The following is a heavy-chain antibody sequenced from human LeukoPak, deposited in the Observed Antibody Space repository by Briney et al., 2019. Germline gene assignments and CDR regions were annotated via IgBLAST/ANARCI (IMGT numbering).Heavy chain of an antibody. Sequence: GGSLRLSCAASGFTFSSYSMNWVRQAPGKGLEWVSSISSSSSYIYYADSVKGRFTISRDNAKNSLYLQMNSLRAEDTAAYYCARGTTAPAWFDPWGQGTLVTVSS. CDR3: ARGTTAPAWFDP. V-gene: IGHV3-21*01. D-gene: IGHD1-7*01. J-gene: IGHJ5*02. CDR2: ISSSSSYI. CDR1: GFTFSSYS.